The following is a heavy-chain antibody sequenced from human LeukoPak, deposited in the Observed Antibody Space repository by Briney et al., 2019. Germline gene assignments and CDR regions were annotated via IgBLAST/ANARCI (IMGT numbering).Heavy chain of an antibody. CDR1: GFTFSSYW. V-gene: IGHV3-74*01. CDR3: AKDIGITGTPYYFDY. J-gene: IGHJ4*02. CDR2: INSDGSST. Sequence: GGSLRLSCAASGFTFSSYWMHWVRQAPGKGLVWVSRINSDGSSTSYADSVKGRFTISRDNAKNSLYLQMNSLRAEDTALYYCAKDIGITGTPYYFDYWGQGTLVTVSS. D-gene: IGHD1-7*01.